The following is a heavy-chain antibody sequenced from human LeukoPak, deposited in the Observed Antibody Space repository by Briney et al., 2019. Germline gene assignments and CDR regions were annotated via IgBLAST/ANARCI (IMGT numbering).Heavy chain of an antibody. Sequence: SETLSLTCTVSGGSISSYYWSWIRQPPGKGLEWIGYIYYSGSTNYNPSLKSRDTISVDTSKNQFSLKLSSVTAADTAVYYCARVLLFVGPAAVDPWGQGTLVTVSS. J-gene: IGHJ5*02. D-gene: IGHD2-2*01. CDR1: GGSISSYY. V-gene: IGHV4-59*08. CDR2: IYYSGST. CDR3: ARVLLFVGPAAVDP.